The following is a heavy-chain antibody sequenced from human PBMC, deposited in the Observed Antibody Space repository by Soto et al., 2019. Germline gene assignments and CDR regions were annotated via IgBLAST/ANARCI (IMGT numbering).Heavy chain of an antibody. CDR1: GFTFSSYG. V-gene: IGHV3-33*01. D-gene: IGHD2-2*01. CDR3: ARDGRNGRYCSSTSCYPYYFDY. J-gene: IGHJ4*02. Sequence: PGGSLRLSCAASGFTFSSYGMHWVRQAPGKGLEWVAVIWYDGSNKYYADSVKGRFTISRDNSKNTLYLQMNSLRAEDTAVYYCARDGRNGRYCSSTSCYPYYFDYWGQGTLVTVSS. CDR2: IWYDGSNK.